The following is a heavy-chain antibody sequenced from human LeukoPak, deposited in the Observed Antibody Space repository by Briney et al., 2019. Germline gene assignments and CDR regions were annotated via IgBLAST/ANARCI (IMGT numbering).Heavy chain of an antibody. V-gene: IGHV4-39*07. CDR3: ARAVDTAMVLAPFDY. Sequence: SETLSLTCTASSGSISTSNYFWGWIRQPPGKGLEWIGSIYCGSTSYSPSLKSRVTISIDTSKNQFSLKLISVTAADTAVYYCARAVDTAMVLAPFDYWGQGTLVTVSS. D-gene: IGHD5-18*01. J-gene: IGHJ4*02. CDR2: IYCGST. CDR1: SGSISTSNYF.